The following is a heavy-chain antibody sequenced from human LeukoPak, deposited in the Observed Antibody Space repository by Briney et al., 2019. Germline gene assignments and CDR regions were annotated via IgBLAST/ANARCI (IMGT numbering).Heavy chain of an antibody. D-gene: IGHD3-22*01. V-gene: IGHV1-18*01. CDR1: GYTFTSYG. J-gene: IGHJ6*03. CDR3: ARRRTYHYYDSSALMNYYYYYMDA. CDR2: ISAYNGNT. Sequence: ASVKVSCKASGYTFTSYGISWVRQAPGQGLEWMGWISAYNGNTNYAQKLQGRVTMTTDTSTSTAYMELRSLRSDDTAVYYCARRRTYHYYDSSALMNYYYYYMDAWGKGTTVTVSS.